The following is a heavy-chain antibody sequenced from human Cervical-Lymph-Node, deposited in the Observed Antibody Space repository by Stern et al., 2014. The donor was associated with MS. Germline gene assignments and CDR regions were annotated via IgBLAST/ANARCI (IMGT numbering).Heavy chain of an antibody. J-gene: IGHJ3*02. V-gene: IGHV1-2*06. CDR1: GYTFTGYY. D-gene: IGHD4-23*01. CDR3: ARDHPDYGGKRDAFDI. CDR2: INPNSGGT. Sequence: QVQLVQSGAEVKKPGASVKVSCKASGYTFTGYYMHWVRQAPGQGLEWMGRINPNSGGTNYAQKFQGRVTMTRDTSISTAYMELSRLRSDDTAVYYCARDHPDYGGKRDAFDIWGQGTMVTVSS.